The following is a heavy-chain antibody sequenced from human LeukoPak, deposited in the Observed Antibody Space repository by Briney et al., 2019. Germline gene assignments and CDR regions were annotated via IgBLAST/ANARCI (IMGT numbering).Heavy chain of an antibody. J-gene: IGHJ4*02. Sequence: SETPSLNCTVSRGSHSSRSYYLGWIRQPPGKRLEWIGSFYYIGGTYYNPSLEGRVTISADSSKNQFSLKLTSVTAADTALYYCARILTTFDSWGQGTLVTVSS. D-gene: IGHD4-11*01. CDR1: RGSHSSRSYY. V-gene: IGHV4-39*01. CDR3: ARILTTFDS. CDR2: FYYIGGT.